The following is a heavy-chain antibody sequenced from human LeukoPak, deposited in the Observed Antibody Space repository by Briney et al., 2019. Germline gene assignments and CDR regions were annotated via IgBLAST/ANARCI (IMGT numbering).Heavy chain of an antibody. CDR3: ARAFYSSSWAPLDF. Sequence: GGSLRLSCAASGFTFSSYGMHWVRQAPGKGLEWAAVISYDGSSEYYADSVKGRFTISRDNAKNSLFLHMNSLRSEDTAVYYCARAFYSSSWAPLDFWGQGTLLTVSS. CDR1: GFTFSSYG. CDR2: ISYDGSSE. J-gene: IGHJ4*02. D-gene: IGHD6-13*01. V-gene: IGHV3-30*03.